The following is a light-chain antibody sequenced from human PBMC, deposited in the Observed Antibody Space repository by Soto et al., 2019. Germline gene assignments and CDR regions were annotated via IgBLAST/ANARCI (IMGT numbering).Light chain of an antibody. Sequence: PSTPSASVGDRVTITCRASQSISSWLAWYQQKPGKAPKLLIYKASSLESGVPSRFSGSGSGTEFTLTISSLQPDDFATYYCQQYNSYSWTFGQGTKVDIK. CDR3: QQYNSYSWT. J-gene: IGKJ1*01. V-gene: IGKV1-5*03. CDR2: KAS. CDR1: QSISSW.